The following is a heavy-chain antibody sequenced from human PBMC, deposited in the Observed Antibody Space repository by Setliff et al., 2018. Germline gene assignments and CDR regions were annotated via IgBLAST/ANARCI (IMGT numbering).Heavy chain of an antibody. CDR3: ARDRGSGSYFLRYFDY. V-gene: IGHV3-48*01. D-gene: IGHD1-26*01. J-gene: IGHJ4*02. CDR2: ISSSSSTI. Sequence: PGGSLRLSCAASGFTFSSDSMNWVRQAPGKGLEWVSYISSSSSTIYYADSVKGRFTISRDNAKNSLYLQMNSLGAEDTAVYYCARDRGSGSYFLRYFDYWGQGTLVTVSS. CDR1: GFTFSSDS.